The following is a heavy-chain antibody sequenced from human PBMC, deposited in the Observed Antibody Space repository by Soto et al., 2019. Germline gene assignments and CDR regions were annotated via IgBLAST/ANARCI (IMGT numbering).Heavy chain of an antibody. V-gene: IGHV4-59*01. J-gene: IGHJ3*02. CDR1: GGSISSYY. CDR3: ARDPRRSGWYTHAFDI. Sequence: PSETLSLTCTVSGGSISSYYWSWIRQPPGKGLEWIGYIYYSGSTNYDPSLKSRVTISVDTSKNQFSLKLSSVTAADTAVYYCARDPRRSGWYTHAFDIWGQGTMVTVSS. CDR2: IYYSGST. D-gene: IGHD6-19*01.